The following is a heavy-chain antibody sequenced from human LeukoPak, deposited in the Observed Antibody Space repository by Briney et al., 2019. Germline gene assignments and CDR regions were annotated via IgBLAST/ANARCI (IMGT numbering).Heavy chain of an antibody. Sequence: GGSLRLSCAASGFSFNSYWMSWVRPAPGKGLEWVAAIKQDGSEKSYVDSVKGRFTISRDNAKHSLYLQMNSLGAEDTAVYYCASLYSAAFDIWGQGTMVTVSA. CDR3: ASLYSAAFDI. D-gene: IGHD3-10*02. CDR2: IKQDGSEK. CDR1: GFSFNSYW. V-gene: IGHV3-7*03. J-gene: IGHJ3*02.